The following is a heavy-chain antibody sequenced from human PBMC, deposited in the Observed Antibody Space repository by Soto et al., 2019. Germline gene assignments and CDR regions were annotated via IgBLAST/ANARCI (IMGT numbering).Heavy chain of an antibody. D-gene: IGHD3-10*01. V-gene: IGHV3-48*01. J-gene: IGHJ4*02. CDR1: GFTFSSYS. Sequence: EVQLVESGGGLVQPGGSLRLSCAASGFTFSSYSMSWVRQAPGKGLEWVSYITSSSSTIYYADSVKGRFTISRDNAKSSRYLQMNSLRAEDTAVYYCARDAGSLGYWGQGTLVTVSS. CDR3: ARDAGSLGY. CDR2: ITSSSSTI.